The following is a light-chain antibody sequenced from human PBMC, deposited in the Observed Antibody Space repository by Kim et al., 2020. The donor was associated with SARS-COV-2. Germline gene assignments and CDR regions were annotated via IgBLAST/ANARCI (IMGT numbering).Light chain of an antibody. V-gene: IGKV3-20*01. CDR3: QQYGSPPLT. CDR1: QSVSSSY. J-gene: IGKJ4*01. CDR2: GAS. Sequence: EIVLTQSPGTLSLSPGERATLSCRASQSVSSSYLAWYQQKPGQAPRLLIYGASSRATGIPDRFSGSGSGTDFTLTISRLEPEDFAVYYYQQYGSPPLTFGGGTKVDIK.